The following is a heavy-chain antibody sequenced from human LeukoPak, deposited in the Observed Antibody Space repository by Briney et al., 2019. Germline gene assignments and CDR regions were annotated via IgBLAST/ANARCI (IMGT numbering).Heavy chain of an antibody. J-gene: IGHJ6*03. CDR3: ASSSTARFYSYYMDV. V-gene: IGHV1-69*05. CDR2: IIPIFGTA. CDR1: GGTFSSYA. Sequence: ASVKVSCKASGGTFSSYAISWVRQAPGQGLEWMGGIIPIFGTANYAQKFQGRVAITTDESTSTAYMELSSLRSEDTAVYYCASSSTARFYSYYMDVWGKGTTVTVSS. D-gene: IGHD6-6*01.